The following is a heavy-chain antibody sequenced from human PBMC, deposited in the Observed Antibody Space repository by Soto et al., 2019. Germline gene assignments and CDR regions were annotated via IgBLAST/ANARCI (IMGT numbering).Heavy chain of an antibody. Sequence: SGPTLVNPTQTLTLTCTFSGFSLSTSGVGLGWIRQPPGKALEWLAVIYWDDDRRYSPSLKSRLTITKDTSKNQVVLTMTNMDPVDTGTYYCAHASISPYYYYGMDVWGQGTTVTVSS. CDR1: GFSLSTSGVG. D-gene: IGHD1-20*01. CDR2: IYWDDDR. V-gene: IGHV2-5*02. J-gene: IGHJ6*02. CDR3: AHASISPYYYYGMDV.